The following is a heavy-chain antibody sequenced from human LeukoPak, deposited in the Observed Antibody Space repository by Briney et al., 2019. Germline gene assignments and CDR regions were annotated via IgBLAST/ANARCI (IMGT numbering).Heavy chain of an antibody. CDR1: GFTFSDYF. V-gene: IGHV3-11*04. CDR2: INSDGNNI. Sequence: PGGALRLSCVTSGFTFSDYFMIWIRQDPGKGTEALSFINSDGNNIYYSDSVKGRFTISRDNAKKTLYLEMNNLRVDDTAIYYCATSRVFDFWGQGTLVAVSS. CDR3: ATSRVFDF. J-gene: IGHJ4*02.